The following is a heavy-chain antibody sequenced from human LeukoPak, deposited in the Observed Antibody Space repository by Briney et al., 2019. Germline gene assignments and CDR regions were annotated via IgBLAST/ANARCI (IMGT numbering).Heavy chain of an antibody. CDR3: ARDPESYTGYYYGMDV. V-gene: IGHV3-23*01. CDR1: GFTFSKYA. J-gene: IGHJ6*02. D-gene: IGHD3-10*01. Sequence: GGSLRLSCAASGFTFSKYAMIWLRQAPGKGPEWVSIISGSSGGTYYADFVEGRFTISRDNAKNMLYLQMNNLRAEDSAVYYCARDPESYTGYYYGMDVWGQGTTVTVSS. CDR2: ISGSSGGT.